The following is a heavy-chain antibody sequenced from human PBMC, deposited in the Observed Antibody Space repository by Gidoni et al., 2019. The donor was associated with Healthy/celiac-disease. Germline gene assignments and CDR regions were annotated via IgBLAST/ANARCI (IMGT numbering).Heavy chain of an antibody. D-gene: IGHD6-19*01. J-gene: IGHJ4*02. Sequence: EVQLVESVGVVVQPGGSLRLSCAASGFTFDDYTMHWVRQAPGKGLEWVSLISWDGGSTYYADSVKGRFTISRDNSKNSLYLQMNSLRTEDTALYYCAKDRSSGRSTYYFDYWGQGTLVTVSS. CDR1: GFTFDDYT. CDR3: AKDRSSGRSTYYFDY. CDR2: ISWDGGST. V-gene: IGHV3-43*01.